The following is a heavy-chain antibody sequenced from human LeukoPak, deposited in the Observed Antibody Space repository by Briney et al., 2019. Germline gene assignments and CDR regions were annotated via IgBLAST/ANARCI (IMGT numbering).Heavy chain of an antibody. J-gene: IGHJ4*02. Sequence: SQTLSLTCAISGDSVSSNSVSWNWVRQSPSRGLEWLGSIYYRSRWHNEYALTVKIRMSNNKDTNKNQFPLKLLCVTPEDTAVYYCARRSVDGVFDYWGQGTLVTVSS. CDR3: ARRSVDGVFDY. V-gene: IGHV6-1*01. D-gene: IGHD2-8*01. CDR2: IYYRSRWHN. CDR1: GDSVSSNSVS.